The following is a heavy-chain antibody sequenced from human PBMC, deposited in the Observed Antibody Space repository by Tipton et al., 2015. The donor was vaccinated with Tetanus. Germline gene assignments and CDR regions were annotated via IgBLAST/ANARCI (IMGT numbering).Heavy chain of an antibody. J-gene: IGHJ4*02. CDR2: IDPSDSYT. D-gene: IGHD3-3*01. CDR1: GYSFTSYW. Sequence: VQLVQSGTEVKKPGESLRISCKGSGYSFTSYWISWVRQMPGKDLEWTGRIDPSDSYTNYSPSFQGHVTISADKSISTAYLQWSSLKASDTAMYYCATLTVEARPPFDYWGQGTLVTVSS. CDR3: ATLTVEARPPFDY. V-gene: IGHV5-10-1*01.